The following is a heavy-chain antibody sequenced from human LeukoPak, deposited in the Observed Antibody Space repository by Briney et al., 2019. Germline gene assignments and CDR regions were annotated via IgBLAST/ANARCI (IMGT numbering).Heavy chain of an antibody. V-gene: IGHV1-8*01. CDR2: MNPNSGNT. J-gene: IGHJ5*02. D-gene: IGHD1-26*01. CDR1: GYTFTSYD. Sequence: ASVKVSCKASGYTFTSYDINWVRQATGQGLEWMGWMNPNSGNTGYAQKFQGRVTMTRNTSISTAYMELSSLRSEDTAVYYCARDPALGGSPGTNWFDPWGQGTLVTVSS. CDR3: ARDPALGGSPGTNWFDP.